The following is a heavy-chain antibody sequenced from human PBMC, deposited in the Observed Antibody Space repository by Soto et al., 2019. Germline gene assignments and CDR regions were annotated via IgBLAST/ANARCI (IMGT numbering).Heavy chain of an antibody. CDR3: ARAKGARYCSGGSCYLDY. J-gene: IGHJ4*02. Sequence: QVQLVQSGAEVKKPGSSVKVSCKASGGTFSSYTISWVRQAPGQGLEWMGRIIPILGIANYAQKFQDRVTITADKSTSTAYMELSSLRSEDTAVYYCARAKGARYCSGGSCYLDYWGQGTLVTVSS. CDR2: IIPILGIA. V-gene: IGHV1-69*02. CDR1: GGTFSSYT. D-gene: IGHD2-15*01.